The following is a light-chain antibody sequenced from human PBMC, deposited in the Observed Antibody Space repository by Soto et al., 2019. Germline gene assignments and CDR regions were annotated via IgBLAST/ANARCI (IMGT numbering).Light chain of an antibody. CDR1: QDITNY. J-gene: IGKJ5*01. V-gene: IGKV1-27*01. Sequence: DVQMTQSPSSLSASVGDRVTITCRASQDITNYLAWYQQKPGKVPKLLIYAAFTLQSGVPSRFSGSGSGTDITLTISSLQPEDVATYYCQKYNSAPRITFGHGTRQEIK. CDR3: QKYNSAPRIT. CDR2: AAF.